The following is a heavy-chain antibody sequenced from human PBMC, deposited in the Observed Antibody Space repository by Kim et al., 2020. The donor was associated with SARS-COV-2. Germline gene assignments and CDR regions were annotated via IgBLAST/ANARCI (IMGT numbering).Heavy chain of an antibody. D-gene: IGHD3-16*01. V-gene: IGHV4-59*01. CDR2: RT. J-gene: IGHJ3*02. CDR3: VFGPNDAFDI. Sequence: RTDYTPPLRSRVTISMVTSKSQFSLKLSSVTAADTAIYYCVFGPNDAFDIWGHGTMVTVSS.